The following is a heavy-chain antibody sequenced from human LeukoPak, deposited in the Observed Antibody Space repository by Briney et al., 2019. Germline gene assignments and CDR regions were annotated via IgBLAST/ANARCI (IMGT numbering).Heavy chain of an antibody. D-gene: IGHD6-13*01. Sequence: ASVKVSCKASGYTFTGYYMHWVRQAPGQGLEWMGWINPNSGGTNYAQKFQGRVTMTRDTSISTAYMELSRLRSDDTAVYYCAREAGYSSSRHPYWGQGTLVTVSS. J-gene: IGHJ4*02. CDR2: INPNSGGT. V-gene: IGHV1-2*02. CDR1: GYTFTGYY. CDR3: AREAGYSSSRHPY.